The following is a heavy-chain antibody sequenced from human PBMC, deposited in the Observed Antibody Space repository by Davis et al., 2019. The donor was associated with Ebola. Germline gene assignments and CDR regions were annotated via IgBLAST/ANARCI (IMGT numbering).Heavy chain of an antibody. D-gene: IGHD6-13*01. J-gene: IGHJ5*02. Sequence: GESLKISCAASGFTFSSYAMSWVRQAPGKGLEWVSAISGSGGSTYYADSVKGRFTISRDNSKNTLYLQMNSLRAEDTAVYYCAKNAYSSSWFNWFDPWGQGTLVTVS. V-gene: IGHV3-23*01. CDR1: GFTFSSYA. CDR2: ISGSGGST. CDR3: AKNAYSSSWFNWFDP.